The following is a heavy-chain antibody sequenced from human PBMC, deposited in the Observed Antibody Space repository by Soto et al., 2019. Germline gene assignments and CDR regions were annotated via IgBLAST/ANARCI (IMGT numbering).Heavy chain of an antibody. CDR3: ASVSRRGYSYAPSDYYYGMDV. CDR1: GGTFSSYA. J-gene: IGHJ6*02. D-gene: IGHD5-18*01. Sequence: SVKVSCKASGGTFSSYAISWVRQAPGQGLEWMGGIIPIFGTANYAQKFQGRVTITADESTSTAYMELSSLRSEDTAVYYCASVSRRGYSYAPSDYYYGMDVWGQGTTVTVSS. CDR2: IIPIFGTA. V-gene: IGHV1-69*13.